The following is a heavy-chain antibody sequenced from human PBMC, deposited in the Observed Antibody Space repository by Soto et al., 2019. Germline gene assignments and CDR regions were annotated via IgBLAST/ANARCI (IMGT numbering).Heavy chain of an antibody. V-gene: IGHV3-9*01. Sequence: DAQLVESGGGLVQPGKSLRISCEASGFTFDDHTMHWVRQAPGRGLEWVSCISWNSGIIGYADSVKGRFTISRDNAKNSLYLRMDSLRPEDTAVYYCTKDTHSPSGYFEAFDVWGQGTKVTVSS. CDR2: ISWNSGII. CDR1: GFTFDDHT. J-gene: IGHJ3*01. CDR3: TKDTHSPSGYFEAFDV. D-gene: IGHD3-22*01.